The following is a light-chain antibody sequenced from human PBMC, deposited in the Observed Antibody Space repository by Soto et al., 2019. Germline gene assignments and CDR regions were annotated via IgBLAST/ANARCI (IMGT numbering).Light chain of an antibody. Sequence: QSVLTQPPSASGTPGQRVTISCSGSSSNIGANIVNWYQQFPGTAPKLVIYRNNQRPSGVPDRFSGSKSGTSASLAIRGLRSEDEADYYCAAWDDSLSGLYVFGTGTKLTVL. J-gene: IGLJ1*01. CDR1: SSNIGANI. CDR2: RNN. CDR3: AAWDDSLSGLYV. V-gene: IGLV1-47*01.